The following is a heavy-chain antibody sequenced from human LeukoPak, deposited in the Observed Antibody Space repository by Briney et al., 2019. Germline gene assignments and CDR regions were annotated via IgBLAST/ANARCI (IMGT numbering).Heavy chain of an antibody. J-gene: IGHJ5*02. V-gene: IGHV3-66*01. CDR1: EFTVSSNY. CDR3: ARGLIYSPNWFDP. CDR2: IYTGGNT. Sequence: PGGSLRLSCAGSEFTVSSNYMSWVRQAPGKGLEWVSVIYTGGNTYYADSVKGRFTISRDNSKNTLYLQMNSLRAEDTAVYYCARGLIYSPNWFDPWGQGTLVTVSS. D-gene: IGHD4-11*01.